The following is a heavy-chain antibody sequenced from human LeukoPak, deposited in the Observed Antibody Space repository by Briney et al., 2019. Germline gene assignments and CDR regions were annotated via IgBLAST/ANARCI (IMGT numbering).Heavy chain of an antibody. CDR2: IYYSGST. J-gene: IGHJ4*02. Sequence: SETLSLTCTVSGGSISSSSYYWGWIRQPPGKGLEWIGSIYYSGSTYYNPSLKSRVTISVDTSKNQFSLKLSSVTAADTAVYYCARRTYYYGSGSLDYWGQGTLVTVSS. D-gene: IGHD3-10*01. CDR3: ARRTYYYGSGSLDY. CDR1: GGSISSSSYY. V-gene: IGHV4-39*07.